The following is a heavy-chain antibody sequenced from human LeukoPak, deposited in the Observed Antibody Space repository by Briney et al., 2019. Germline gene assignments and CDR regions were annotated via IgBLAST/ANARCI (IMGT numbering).Heavy chain of an antibody. Sequence: ASVKVSCKASGYTFTGYYIHSVRQAPGQGLEWMGWIDPHSGGTNYAQKFQGRVTMTRDTSISTAYMELSRLRSDDTAVYYCARDRKIVVVPAASNWFDPWGQGTLVTVSS. CDR1: GYTFTGYY. D-gene: IGHD2-2*01. J-gene: IGHJ5*02. V-gene: IGHV1-2*02. CDR2: IDPHSGGT. CDR3: ARDRKIVVVPAASNWFDP.